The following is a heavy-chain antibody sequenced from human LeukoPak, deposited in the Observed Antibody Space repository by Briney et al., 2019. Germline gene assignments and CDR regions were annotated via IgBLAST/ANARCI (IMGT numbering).Heavy chain of an antibody. CDR2: IKQDGSEK. V-gene: IGHV3-7*03. Sequence: GGSLRLSCAASGFTFSSYAMSWVRQAPGKGLEWVANIKQDGSEKYYVDSVKGRFTISRDNAKNSLYLQMNSLRAEDTAVYYCTRDRLARYSGYDSHNWGQGTLVTVSS. CDR1: GFTFSSYA. D-gene: IGHD5-12*01. J-gene: IGHJ4*02. CDR3: TRDRLARYSGYDSHN.